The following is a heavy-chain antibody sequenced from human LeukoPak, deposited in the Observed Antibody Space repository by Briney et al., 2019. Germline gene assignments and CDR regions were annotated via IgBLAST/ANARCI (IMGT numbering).Heavy chain of an antibody. CDR1: GFTFSSYG. CDR3: AKEGSSWFGRGMDV. V-gene: IGHV3-30*18. Sequence: GGSLRLSCAASGFTFSSYGMHWVRQAPGKGLEWVAVISYDGSNKYYADSVKGRFTISRDNSKNTLYLQMNSPRAEDAAVYYCAKEGSSWFGRGMDVWGQGTTVTVSS. D-gene: IGHD6-13*01. CDR2: ISYDGSNK. J-gene: IGHJ6*02.